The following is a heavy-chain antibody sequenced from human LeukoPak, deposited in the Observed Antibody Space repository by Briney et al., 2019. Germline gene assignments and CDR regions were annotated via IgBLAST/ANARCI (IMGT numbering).Heavy chain of an antibody. CDR1: GGSVSGGTYY. Sequence: SETLSLTCTVSGGSVSGGTYYWSWIRQPPGKGLEWIGYIYYGGSTNYNPSLKSRVSMSVDTSKNQFSLKLSSVTAADTAVYYCARSWGSGWLYDIWGQGTMVTVSS. CDR3: ARSWGSGWLYDI. CDR2: IYYGGST. V-gene: IGHV4-61*01. D-gene: IGHD6-19*01. J-gene: IGHJ3*02.